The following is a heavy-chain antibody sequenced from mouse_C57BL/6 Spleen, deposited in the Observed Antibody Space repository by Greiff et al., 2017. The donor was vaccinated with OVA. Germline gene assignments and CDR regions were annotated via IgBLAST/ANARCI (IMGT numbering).Heavy chain of an antibody. J-gene: IGHJ2*01. D-gene: IGHD1-1*01. V-gene: IGHV5-17*01. CDR1: GFTFSDYG. Sequence: EVQLVESGGGLVKPGGSLKLSCAASGFTFSDYGMHWVRQAPEKGLEWVAYISSGSSTIYYADTVKGRFTISRDNAKNTLFLQMTSLRSEDTAMYYCARDTTVVVPFDYWGQGTTLTVSS. CDR2: ISSGSSTI. CDR3: ARDTTVVVPFDY.